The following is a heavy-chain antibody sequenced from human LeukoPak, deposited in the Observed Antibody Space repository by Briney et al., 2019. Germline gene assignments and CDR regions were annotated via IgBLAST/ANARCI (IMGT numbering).Heavy chain of an antibody. Sequence: GGSLRLSCAASGFTFSSYSMNWVRQAPGKGLEWVSYISSSSSTIYYADSVKGRFTISRDNSKNTLYLQMNSLRAEDTAVYYCASNLLPDYVWGSYQYYFDYWGQGTLVTVSS. D-gene: IGHD3-16*02. CDR2: ISSSSSTI. CDR1: GFTFSSYS. CDR3: ASNLLPDYVWGSYQYYFDY. V-gene: IGHV3-48*01. J-gene: IGHJ4*02.